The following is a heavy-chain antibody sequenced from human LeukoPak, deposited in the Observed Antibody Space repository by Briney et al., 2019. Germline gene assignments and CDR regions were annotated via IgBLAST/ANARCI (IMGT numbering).Heavy chain of an antibody. J-gene: IGHJ5*02. CDR3: AREGYTSTMVRGVIETARVLDP. Sequence: GRSLRLSCAASGFTFSSYAMHWVRQAPGRGLEWVAVISYDGSNKYYADSVKGRFTISRDNSKNTLYLQMNSLRAEDTAVYYCAREGYTSTMVRGVIETARVLDPWGQGTLVTVSS. CDR2: ISYDGSNK. D-gene: IGHD3-10*01. CDR1: GFTFSSYA. V-gene: IGHV3-30*04.